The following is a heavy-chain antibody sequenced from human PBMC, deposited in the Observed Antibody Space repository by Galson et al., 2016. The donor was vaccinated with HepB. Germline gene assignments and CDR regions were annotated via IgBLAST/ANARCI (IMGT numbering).Heavy chain of an antibody. J-gene: IGHJ5*02. V-gene: IGHV5-51*01. Sequence: QSGAEVKKPGESLNISCKAYGYSFTDWWIGWVRQMPGKGLEWMGIIYPGDSDLRYSPSFQGPVTISADKSINTAYLQWSSLKASDTAMYYCARLNYYDDDSGYGRWFDPWGQGTLVTVSS. CDR1: GYSFTDWW. CDR3: ARLNYYDDDSGYGRWFDP. D-gene: IGHD3-22*01. CDR2: IYPGDSDL.